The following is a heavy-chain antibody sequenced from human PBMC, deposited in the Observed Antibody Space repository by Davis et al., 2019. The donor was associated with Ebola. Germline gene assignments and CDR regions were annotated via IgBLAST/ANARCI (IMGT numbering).Heavy chain of an antibody. J-gene: IGHJ4*02. D-gene: IGHD1-26*01. Sequence: MPSETLSLTCTVSGGSISSVGYFWSWIRQHPGKGLEWIGYIYYSGSTYYNPSLKSRVTISVDTSKNQFSLKLSSVTAADTSVYFCARHTISGSYYRGPFDYWGQGTLVTVSS. CDR1: GGSISSVGYF. CDR3: ARHTISGSYYRGPFDY. V-gene: IGHV4-31*03. CDR2: IYYSGST.